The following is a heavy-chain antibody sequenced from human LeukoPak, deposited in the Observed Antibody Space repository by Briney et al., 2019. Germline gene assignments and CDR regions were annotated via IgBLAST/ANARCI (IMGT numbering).Heavy chain of an antibody. CDR3: ARVYYDSSGYYSPATVAD. CDR2: TFYNGST. J-gene: IGHJ4*02. D-gene: IGHD3-22*01. V-gene: IGHV4-39*01. CDR1: GGSISTTSYY. Sequence: NSSETLSLTCTVSGGSISTTSYYWGWIRQPPGKGLEWIGNTFYNGSTYYNPSLKSRVTISVDTSKNQLSLKLSSVTAADTAVYYCARVYYDSSGYYSPATVADWGQGTLVTVSS.